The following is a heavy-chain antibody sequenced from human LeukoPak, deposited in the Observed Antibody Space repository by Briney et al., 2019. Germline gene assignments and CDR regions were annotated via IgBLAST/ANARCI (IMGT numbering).Heavy chain of an antibody. V-gene: IGHV3-30*04. CDR1: GFTFTTYA. CDR3: ARDVGYKDV. Sequence: PGRSLRLSCAASGFTFTTYAMHWVRQAPGKGLEWLAVIAYDGTNEYYADSVKGRFTISRDNSRDTLFLQMNSLRPEDTAVYYCARDVGYKDVWGKGTTVTVSS. D-gene: IGHD2-15*01. CDR2: IAYDGTNE. J-gene: IGHJ6*04.